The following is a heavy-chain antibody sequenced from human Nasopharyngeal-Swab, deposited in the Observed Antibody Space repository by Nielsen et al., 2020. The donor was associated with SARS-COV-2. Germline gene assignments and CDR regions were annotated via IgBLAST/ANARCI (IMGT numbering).Heavy chain of an antibody. Sequence: ASVKVSCKASGYTFTSYGISWVRQAPGQGLEWMGWISAYNGNTSYAQKLQGRVTMTTDTSTSTAYMELRSLRSDDTAVYYCARGGYLGYCTGGVCWENGMDVWGQGTTVTVSS. CDR3: ARGGYLGYCTGGVCWENGMDV. J-gene: IGHJ6*02. D-gene: IGHD2-8*02. V-gene: IGHV1-18*01. CDR2: ISAYNGNT. CDR1: GYTFTSYG.